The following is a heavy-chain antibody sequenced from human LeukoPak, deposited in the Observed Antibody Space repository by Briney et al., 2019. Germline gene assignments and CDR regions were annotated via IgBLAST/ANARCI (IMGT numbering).Heavy chain of an antibody. J-gene: IGHJ4*02. V-gene: IGHV3-33*01. Sequence: GGSLRLSCAASGFTFSSYGMHWVRQAPGKGLEWVAVIWYDGSNKYYADSVKGRFTISRDNSKNTLYLQMNSLRAEDTAVYYCARELGKAAAGIFRYWGQGTLVTVSS. CDR2: IWYDGSNK. CDR1: GFTFSSYG. CDR3: ARELGKAAAGIFRY. D-gene: IGHD6-13*01.